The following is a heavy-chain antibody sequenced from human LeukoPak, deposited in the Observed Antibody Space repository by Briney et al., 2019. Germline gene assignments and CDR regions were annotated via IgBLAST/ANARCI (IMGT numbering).Heavy chain of an antibody. CDR1: GFTFSGYA. CDR3: AAGGSGSYWWFDP. J-gene: IGHJ5*02. CDR2: ISGSGGST. V-gene: IGHV3-23*01. D-gene: IGHD3-10*01. Sequence: PGGSLRLSCAASGFTFSGYAMSWVRQAPGKGLEWVSAISGSGGSTYYADSVKGRFTISRDNSKNTLYLQMNSLRAEDTAVYHCAAGGSGSYWWFDPWGQGTLVAVSS.